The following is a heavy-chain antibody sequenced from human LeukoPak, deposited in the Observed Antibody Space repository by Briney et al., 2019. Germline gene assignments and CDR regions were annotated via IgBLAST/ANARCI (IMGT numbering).Heavy chain of an antibody. CDR2: ISSSSSYI. CDR3: ARASVVDSVRGPYEPSVGWFDP. CDR1: GFTFSSYS. Sequence: PGGSLRLSCAASGFTFSSYSMNWVRQAPGKGLEWVSSISSSSSYIYYADSVKGRFTISRDNSKNTLYLQMNSLRAEDTAVYYCARASVVDSVRGPYEPSVGWFDPWGQGTLVTVSS. J-gene: IGHJ5*02. V-gene: IGHV3-21*01. D-gene: IGHD5-12*01.